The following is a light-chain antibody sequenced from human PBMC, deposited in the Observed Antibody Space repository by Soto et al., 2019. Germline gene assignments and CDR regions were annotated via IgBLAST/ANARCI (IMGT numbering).Light chain of an antibody. CDR1: SSDVGGYNY. CDR2: EVT. CDR3: SSYTSSTSYV. V-gene: IGLV2-14*01. Sequence: QSVLTQPASVSGSPGQSITISCTGTSSDVGGYNYVSWYQQYPGKAPKLMIYEVTHRPSGVSNRFSGSKSGNTASLTISGLQAEDEADYYCSSYTSSTSYVFGTGTKVTV. J-gene: IGLJ1*01.